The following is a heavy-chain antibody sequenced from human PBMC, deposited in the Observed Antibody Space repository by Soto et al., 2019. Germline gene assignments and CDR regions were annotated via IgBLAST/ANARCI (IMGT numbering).Heavy chain of an antibody. V-gene: IGHV4-59*08. CDR2: IYYRGST. CDR1: GCSISSYY. D-gene: IGHD3-3*01. J-gene: IGHJ3*02. CDR3: ARAVTIFGVVIMGGGDAFDI. Sequence: QVQLQESGPGLVKPSETLSLTCTVSGCSISSYYWSWIRQPPGKGLEWIGYIYYRGSTNYNPSFTIRVTQTVDTYKNKFALKVSSVTAADTAVYYCARAVTIFGVVIMGGGDAFDIWGQGTMVTVSS.